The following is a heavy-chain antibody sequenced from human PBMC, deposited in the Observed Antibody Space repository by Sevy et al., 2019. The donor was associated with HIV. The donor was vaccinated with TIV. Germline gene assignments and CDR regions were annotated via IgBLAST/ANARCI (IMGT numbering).Heavy chain of an antibody. Sequence: GGSLRLSCAASGFSLETYWMKWVRQAPGKPLEWVANIKEDDTVKYYVDSVKGRFTIFRDNGRNLVYLVMNNLRVEDTALYYCVRAIQSEGSFWGQGTLVTVSS. CDR3: VRAIQSEGSF. CDR1: GFSLETYW. CDR2: IKEDDTVK. J-gene: IGHJ4*02. D-gene: IGHD2-2*02. V-gene: IGHV3-7*04.